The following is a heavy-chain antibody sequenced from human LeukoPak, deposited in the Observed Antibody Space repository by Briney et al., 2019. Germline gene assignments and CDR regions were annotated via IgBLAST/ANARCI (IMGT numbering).Heavy chain of an antibody. CDR3: ARDGKGSSDY. J-gene: IGHJ4*02. CDR1: GDTFTNYH. D-gene: IGHD6-6*01. CDR2: VNPSGETI. V-gene: IGHV1-46*01. Sequence: ASVKVSCKASGDTFTNYHMHWVRQAPGQGLEWMGIVNPSGETIRYAQKFQGRVTMTRDTSISTAYMELSRLRSDDTAVYYCARDGKGSSDYWVQGTLVTVSS.